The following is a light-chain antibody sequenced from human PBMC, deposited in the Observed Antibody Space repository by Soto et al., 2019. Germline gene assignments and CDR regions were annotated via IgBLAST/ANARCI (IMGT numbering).Light chain of an antibody. V-gene: IGKV1-5*03. CDR2: KPS. CDR3: QQYNTYWT. J-gene: IGKJ1*01. CDR1: QSISNL. Sequence: DIQMTQSPSTLSASVGDRVTITCRAGQSISNLLAWYQQKPGRAPKLLTFKPSSLESGVPSRFSGSGSGTEFTLTISSLQPDDFATYYCQQYNTYWTFGQGTKVEIK.